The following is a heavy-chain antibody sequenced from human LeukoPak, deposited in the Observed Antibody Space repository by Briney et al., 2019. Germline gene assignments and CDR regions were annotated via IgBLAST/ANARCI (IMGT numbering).Heavy chain of an antibody. J-gene: IGHJ5*02. CDR3: ARDYHSSWFFDWFDP. CDR1: GGSISRYY. V-gene: IGHV4-4*07. D-gene: IGHD6-13*01. CDR2: IYSDGTI. Sequence: PSETLSLTCTVSGGSISRYYWSWIRQPAGKGLEWIGRIYSDGTITYNPSLQSRLTMSIDTSKNQFSLKLSFVTAADTAVYYCARDYHSSWFFDWFDPWGQGTLVTVSS.